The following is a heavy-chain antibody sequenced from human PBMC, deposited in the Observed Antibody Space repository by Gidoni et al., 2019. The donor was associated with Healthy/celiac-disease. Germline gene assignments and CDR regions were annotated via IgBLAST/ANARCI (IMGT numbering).Heavy chain of an antibody. CDR1: GFTFSSYS. V-gene: IGHV3-21*01. Sequence: EVQLVESGGGLVKPGGSLRLSCAASGFTFSSYSMNWVRQAPGKGLEWVSSISSSSSYIYYADSVKGRFTISRDNAKNSLYLQMNSLRAEDTAVYYCARVSCGSTSCYSVVFYDAFDIWGQGTMVTVSS. CDR2: ISSSSSYI. CDR3: ARVSCGSTSCYSVVFYDAFDI. J-gene: IGHJ3*02. D-gene: IGHD2-2*01.